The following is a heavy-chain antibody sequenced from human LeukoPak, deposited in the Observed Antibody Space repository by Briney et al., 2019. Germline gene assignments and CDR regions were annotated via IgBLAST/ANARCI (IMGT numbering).Heavy chain of an antibody. D-gene: IGHD3-10*01. CDR1: GFTFSSYA. Sequence: PGRSLRLSCAASGFTFSSYAMHWVRQAPGKGLEWVAVISYDGSNKYYADSVKGRFTISRDNSKNTLYLQMNSLRAEDTAVYYCASSFYNTEGYWGQGTLVTVSS. CDR2: ISYDGSNK. CDR3: ASSFYNTEGY. V-gene: IGHV3-30-3*01. J-gene: IGHJ4*02.